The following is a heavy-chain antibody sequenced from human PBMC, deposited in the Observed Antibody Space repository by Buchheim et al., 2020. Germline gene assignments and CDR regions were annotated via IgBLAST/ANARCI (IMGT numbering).Heavy chain of an antibody. Sequence: QVQLVQSGAEVKKPGSSVKVSCKASGGTFSSYAISWVRQAPGQGLEWMGGIIPIFGTANYAQKFQGRVTITADESTSTAYMELSSLRYENTAVYDCARVGDGAVQQLAYYCYYMDVWGKGTT. D-gene: IGHD6-13*01. J-gene: IGHJ6*03. CDR1: GGTFSSYA. CDR3: ARVGDGAVQQLAYYCYYMDV. V-gene: IGHV1-69*01. CDR2: IIPIFGTA.